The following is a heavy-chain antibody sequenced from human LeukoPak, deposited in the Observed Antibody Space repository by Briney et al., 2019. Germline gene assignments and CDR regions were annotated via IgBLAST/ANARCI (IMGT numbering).Heavy chain of an antibody. D-gene: IGHD1-1*01. CDR1: GFTFSSYA. CDR3: VKGRDWNDDDDAFDI. Sequence: GGSLRLSCAASGFTFSSYAMSWVRQAPGKGLEWVSAISGSGGSTYYADSVKGRFTISRDNFKNTLYLQMNSLRAEDTAVYYCVKGRDWNDDDDAFDIWGQGTMVTVSS. V-gene: IGHV3-23*01. J-gene: IGHJ3*02. CDR2: ISGSGGST.